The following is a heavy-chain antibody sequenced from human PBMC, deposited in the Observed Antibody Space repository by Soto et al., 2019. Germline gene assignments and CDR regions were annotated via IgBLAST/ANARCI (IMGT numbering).Heavy chain of an antibody. J-gene: IGHJ3*02. D-gene: IGHD4-17*01. CDR3: AHPRGYGVFDAVDI. CDR2: ISSSGDSA. CDR1: GFTFSSYA. V-gene: IGHV3-23*01. Sequence: GGSLRLSCAASGFTFSSYAMNWVRQAPGKGLEWVSAISSSGDSAYYAESVRGRFTISRDNSINTLYLQMRSLRPEDTAVYYCAHPRGYGVFDAVDIWGQGTMVTVSS.